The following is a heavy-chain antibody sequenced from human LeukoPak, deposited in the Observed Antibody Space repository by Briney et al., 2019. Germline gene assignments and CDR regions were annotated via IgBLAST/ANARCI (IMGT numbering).Heavy chain of an antibody. Sequence: PSETLSLTCTVSGGSISSYYWSWIRQPPGKGLEWIGYIYYSGSTNYNPSLKSRVTISVDTSKNQFSLKLSSVTAADTAVYYCARGLGQLWFHYYYYMDVWGKGTTVTVSS. V-gene: IGHV4-59*01. CDR1: GGSISSYY. D-gene: IGHD5-18*01. J-gene: IGHJ6*03. CDR3: ARGLGQLWFHYYYYMDV. CDR2: IYYSGST.